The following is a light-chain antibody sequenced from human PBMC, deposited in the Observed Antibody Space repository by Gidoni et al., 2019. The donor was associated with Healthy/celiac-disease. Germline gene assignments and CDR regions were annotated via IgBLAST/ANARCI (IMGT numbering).Light chain of an antibody. Sequence: EIVLTQSPATLSLSPGERATLSCMASQRVSSYLAWYQQTPGQAPRLLIYDASTRATGIPARFSGSGSGTDFTLTISSLEPDDFAVYYCQQRSNWPPVTFGGGTKVEIK. CDR2: DAS. J-gene: IGKJ4*01. CDR1: QRVSSY. V-gene: IGKV3-11*01. CDR3: QQRSNWPPVT.